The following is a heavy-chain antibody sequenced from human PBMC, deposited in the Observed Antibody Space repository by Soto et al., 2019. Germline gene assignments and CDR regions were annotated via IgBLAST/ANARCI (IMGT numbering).Heavy chain of an antibody. CDR1: GFTFSTYA. Sequence: GGSLRLSCAASGFTFSTYAMSWVRQAPGKGLEWVSAISGSGGSTYYADSVKGRFTISRDNSKNTLYLQMNSLRAEEPAVYYCEGFDDYGMDVWGQGTTVTVSS. CDR3: EGFDDYGMDV. V-gene: IGHV3-23*01. J-gene: IGHJ6*02. CDR2: ISGSGGST.